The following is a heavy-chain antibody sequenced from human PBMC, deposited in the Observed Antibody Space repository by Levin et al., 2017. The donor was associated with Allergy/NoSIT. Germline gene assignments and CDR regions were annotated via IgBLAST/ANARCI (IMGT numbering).Heavy chain of an antibody. D-gene: IGHD6-19*01. CDR2: IWYDGSGK. Sequence: PSETLSLTCAASGFTFSNHNMHWVRQAPGKGLEWVAVIWYDGSGKYYADSVKGRFTISRDNSKNTVLLQMNSLRAEDTAMYYCARELAVAAEGAVYFDYWGQGTLLTVSS. CDR3: ARELAVAAEGAVYFDY. CDR1: GFTFSNHN. V-gene: IGHV3-33*01. J-gene: IGHJ4*02.